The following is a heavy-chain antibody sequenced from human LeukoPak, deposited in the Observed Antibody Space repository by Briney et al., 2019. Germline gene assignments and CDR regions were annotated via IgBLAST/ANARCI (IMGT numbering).Heavy chain of an antibody. CDR2: FDPEDGET. D-gene: IGHD5-18*01. CDR1: GYTLTELS. V-gene: IGHV1-24*01. J-gene: IGHJ4*02. Sequence: ASVKVSCKVSGYTLTELSMHWVRQAPGKGLEWMGGFDPEDGETIYAQKLQGRVTMTTDTSTSTAYMELRSLRSDDTAVYYCARDLQLWLNPPPAFDYWGQGTLVTVSS. CDR3: ARDLQLWLNPPPAFDY.